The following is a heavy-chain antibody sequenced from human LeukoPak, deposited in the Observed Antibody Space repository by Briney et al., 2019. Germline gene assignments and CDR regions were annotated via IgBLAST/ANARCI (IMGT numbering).Heavy chain of an antibody. CDR2: IYYSGST. CDR1: GGSISSYY. Sequence: PSETLSLTCTVSGGSISSYYWSWIRQPPGKGLEWIGYIYYSGSTNYNLSLKSRVTISVDTSKNQFSLKLSSVTAADTAVYYCARGPHDYSNYAFDYWGQGTLVTVSS. D-gene: IGHD4-11*01. CDR3: ARGPHDYSNYAFDY. J-gene: IGHJ4*02. V-gene: IGHV4-59*01.